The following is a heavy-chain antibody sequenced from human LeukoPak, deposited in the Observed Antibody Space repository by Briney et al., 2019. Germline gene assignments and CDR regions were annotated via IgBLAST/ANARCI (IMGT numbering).Heavy chain of an antibody. CDR2: IKQDGSEK. V-gene: IGHV3-7*01. CDR3: AREDYLYYYDSSGQGIPAFDI. Sequence: GGSLRLSCAASGFTFSTYWMSWVRQAPGKGLEGVANIKQDGSEKYYVDSVKGRFTISRDNAKNSLYLQMNSLRAEDTAVYYCAREDYLYYYDSSGQGIPAFDIWGQGTMVTVSS. J-gene: IGHJ3*02. CDR1: GFTFSTYW. D-gene: IGHD3-22*01.